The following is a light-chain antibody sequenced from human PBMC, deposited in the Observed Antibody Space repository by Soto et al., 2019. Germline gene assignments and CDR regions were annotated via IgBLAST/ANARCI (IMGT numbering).Light chain of an antibody. CDR3: QQYVSAIT. J-gene: IGKJ5*01. Sequence: EIVMTQSPGTLSVSPGERATLSCRAGQGVSSRLAWYQQKSGQAPRLLISGASSRATGIPDRFSGSGSGTDFTLTISRLEREDFALYYCQQYVSAITFGQGTRLEIK. CDR1: QGVSSR. V-gene: IGKV3-20*01. CDR2: GAS.